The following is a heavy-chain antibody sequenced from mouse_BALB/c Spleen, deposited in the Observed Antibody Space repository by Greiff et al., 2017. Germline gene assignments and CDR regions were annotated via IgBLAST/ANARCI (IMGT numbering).Heavy chain of an antibody. CDR1: GFTFSSYG. Sequence: EGKLMESGGDLVKPGGSLKLSCAASGFTFSSYGMSWVRQTPDKRLEWVATISSGGSYTYYPDSVKGRFTISRDNAKNTLYLQMSSLKSEDTAMYYCARHEASGAMDYWGQGTSVTVSS. CDR2: ISSGGSYT. J-gene: IGHJ4*01. D-gene: IGHD3-2*02. V-gene: IGHV5-6*01. CDR3: ARHEASGAMDY.